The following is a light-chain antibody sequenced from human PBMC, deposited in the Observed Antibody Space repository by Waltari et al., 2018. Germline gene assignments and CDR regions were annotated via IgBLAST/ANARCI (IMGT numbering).Light chain of an antibody. CDR3: QQYNNWPLT. CDR1: QSVSSN. Sequence: EIVMTQSPATLSVSPGERATLPCRASQSVSSNLAWYQQKPGQAPRLLIYGASTRATGIPARFSGSGSGTEFTLTISSLQSEDFAVYYCQQYNNWPLTFGGGTRLEI. J-gene: IGKJ5*01. V-gene: IGKV3-15*01. CDR2: GAS.